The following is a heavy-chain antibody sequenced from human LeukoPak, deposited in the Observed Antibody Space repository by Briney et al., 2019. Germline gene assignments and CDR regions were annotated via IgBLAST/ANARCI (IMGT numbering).Heavy chain of an antibody. J-gene: IGHJ4*02. CDR3: AKEVRESAWFYFDH. V-gene: IGHV3-23*01. Sequence: GGSLRLSCAASGFTFSSYAMTWVRQASRKGLEWVSAISGSGGSTYYADSVKGRFTISRDNSKNTLYLQMNSLRAEDTAVYYCAKEVRESAWFYFDHWGQGTLATASS. CDR1: GFTFSSYA. D-gene: IGHD3-10*01. CDR2: ISGSGGST.